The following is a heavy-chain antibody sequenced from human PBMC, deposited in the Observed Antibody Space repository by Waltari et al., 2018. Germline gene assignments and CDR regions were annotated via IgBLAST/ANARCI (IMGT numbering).Heavy chain of an antibody. D-gene: IGHD4-17*01. CDR2: ISYDGMNT. CDR3: AKDDYGDEYFQH. V-gene: IGHV3-30*18. J-gene: IGHJ1*01. CDR1: GYIVSANA. Sequence: QVHLVASGGDVVPPVRAMTLYCPASGYIVSANAMHWVRPAPGKGLEWVALISYDGMNTKYTSSVEGRFTISRDNTKNTLFLQMNSLRVDDTAVYYCAKDDYGDEYFQHWGQGTLLIVSS.